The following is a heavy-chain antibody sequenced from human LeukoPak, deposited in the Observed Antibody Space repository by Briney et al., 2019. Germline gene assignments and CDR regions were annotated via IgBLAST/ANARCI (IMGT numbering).Heavy chain of an antibody. CDR1: GFTLRTYA. J-gene: IGHJ3*02. D-gene: IGHD3-22*01. V-gene: IGHV3-23*01. CDR3: AKVRHTGYYYDAFDI. CDR2: TSGSGGRT. Sequence: PGGSLRLSCAASGFTLRTYAMTWVRQAPGKGLEWVSGTSGSGGRTFYADSVRGRFTISRDNSKNTLFLQINSLRAEDTAMYYCAKVRHTGYYYDAFDIWGQGTMVTVSS.